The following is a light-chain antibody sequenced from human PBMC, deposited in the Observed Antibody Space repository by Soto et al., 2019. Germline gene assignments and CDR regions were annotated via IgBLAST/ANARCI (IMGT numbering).Light chain of an antibody. Sequence: VLTQSPCTLSLSPGERATLSCRASQSVSSSYLAWYQQKPGQAPRLLIYGASSRATGIPDKFSGSGSGTDFTLTISRLEPEDFAVYYCQQYGSPPFITFAQGRRPDVK. CDR3: QQYGSPPFIT. CDR2: GAS. CDR1: QSVSSSY. V-gene: IGKV3-20*01. J-gene: IGKJ5*01.